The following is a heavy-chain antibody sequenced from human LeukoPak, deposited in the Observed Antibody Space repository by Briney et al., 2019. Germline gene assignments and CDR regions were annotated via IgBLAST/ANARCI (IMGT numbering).Heavy chain of an antibody. D-gene: IGHD7-27*01. CDR3: AKDGGLWVSAHWGDS. CDR2: ISGSDGST. Sequence: GGSLRLSCAASGFTFSSYAMSWVRQAPGKGLEWVSGISGSDGSTNYADSVKGRFTISRDNSKNTLYLQMTSLRAEDTAVYYCAKDGGLWVSAHWGDSWGRGTLVTVSS. CDR1: GFTFSSYA. J-gene: IGHJ4*02. V-gene: IGHV3-23*01.